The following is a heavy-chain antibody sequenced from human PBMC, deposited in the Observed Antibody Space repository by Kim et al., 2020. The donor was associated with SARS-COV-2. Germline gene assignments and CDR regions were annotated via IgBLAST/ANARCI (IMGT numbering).Heavy chain of an antibody. J-gene: IGHJ4*02. CDR2: GNND. V-gene: IGHV3-30*14. CDR3: ASLTEAYDY. Sequence: GNNDNYSDSVEGRFTIARDNSKNILYLQMNSLRADDTAMYYCASLTEAYDYWGQGTLVTVSS. D-gene: IGHD7-27*01.